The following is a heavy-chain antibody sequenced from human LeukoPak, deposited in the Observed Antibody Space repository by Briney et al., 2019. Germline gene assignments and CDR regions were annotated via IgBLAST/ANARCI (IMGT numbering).Heavy chain of an antibody. CDR2: INPRRGST. CDR1: GYTFTNYL. CDR3: TREGAAEAKNFDY. Sequence: ASVKVSCTTSGYTFTNYLIHWVRQAPGLGHEWMGIINPRRGSTRYAQKFQVRVVVTRDTSTSTVYMELSSLRSDDTAVYYCTREGAAEAKNFDYWGQGTLVTVSS. D-gene: IGHD6-13*01. J-gene: IGHJ4*02. V-gene: IGHV1-46*01.